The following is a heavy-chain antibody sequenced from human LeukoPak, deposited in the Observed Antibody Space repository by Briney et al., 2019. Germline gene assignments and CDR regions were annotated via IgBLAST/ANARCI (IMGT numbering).Heavy chain of an antibody. D-gene: IGHD6-6*01. Sequence: ASVKVSCKASGYTFTSYDINWVRQATGQGREWMGWMNPNSGNTGYAQKFQGRVTMTRNTSISTAYMELSSLRSEDTAVYYCAREGGYSSSPGSYYYYYMDVWGKGTTVTVSS. J-gene: IGHJ6*03. CDR3: AREGGYSSSPGSYYYYYMDV. CDR1: GYTFTSYD. V-gene: IGHV1-8*01. CDR2: MNPNSGNT.